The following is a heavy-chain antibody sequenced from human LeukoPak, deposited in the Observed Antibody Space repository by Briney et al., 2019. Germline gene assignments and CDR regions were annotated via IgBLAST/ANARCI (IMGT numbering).Heavy chain of an antibody. V-gene: IGHV4-38-2*01. Sequence: PSETLSLTCAVSGYSISSGYYWGWIRPPPGKGLEWIGSIYHSGSTYYNPSLKSRVTISVDTSKNQFSLKLSSVTAADTAVYYCARLKLYMSGYDWDYYYYYMDVWGKGTTVTVSS. CDR1: GYSISSGYY. CDR3: ARLKLYMSGYDWDYYYYYMDV. CDR2: IYHSGST. D-gene: IGHD5-12*01. J-gene: IGHJ6*03.